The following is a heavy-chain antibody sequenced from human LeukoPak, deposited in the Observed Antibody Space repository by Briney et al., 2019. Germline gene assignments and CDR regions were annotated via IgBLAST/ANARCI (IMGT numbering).Heavy chain of an antibody. CDR1: GGSISSYY. J-gene: IGHJ3*02. Sequence: SETLSLTCTVSGGSISSYYWSWIRQPPGKGLEWIGYVYYSGSTNYNPSLKSRVTISVDTSKNQFSLKLSSVTAADTAVYYCARRGGGSWLLHRKAFDIWGQGTMVTVSS. CDR2: VYYSGST. D-gene: IGHD2-15*01. CDR3: ARRGGGSWLLHRKAFDI. V-gene: IGHV4-59*12.